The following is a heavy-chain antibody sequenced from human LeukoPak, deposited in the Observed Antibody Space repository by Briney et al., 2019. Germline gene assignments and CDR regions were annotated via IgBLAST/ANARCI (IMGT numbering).Heavy chain of an antibody. CDR3: ARAVRAIAGDAFDI. CDR2: ISWDGGST. D-gene: IGHD6-13*01. J-gene: IGHJ3*02. Sequence: GGSLRLSCAASGFTFDDYAMHWVRQAPGKGLEWVSLISWDGGSTYYADSVKGRFTISRDKSKNTLYLQMNSLRAEDTAVYYCARAVRAIAGDAFDIWGQGTMVTVSS. CDR1: GFTFDDYA. V-gene: IGHV3-43D*03.